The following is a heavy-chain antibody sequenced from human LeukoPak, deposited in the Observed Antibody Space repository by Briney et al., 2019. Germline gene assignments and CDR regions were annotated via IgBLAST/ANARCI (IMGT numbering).Heavy chain of an antibody. Sequence: SETLSLTCTVSGGSISSYYWSWIRQPPGKGLEWIGYINYSGSTNYTPSLKSRVTISVDTSKNQFSLKLASVTAADTAVYYCALARINHASGSHPYYFDYWGQGTLVPVSS. V-gene: IGHV4-59*08. CDR3: ALARINHASGSHPYYFDY. D-gene: IGHD3-10*01. J-gene: IGHJ4*02. CDR2: INYSGST. CDR1: GGSISSYY.